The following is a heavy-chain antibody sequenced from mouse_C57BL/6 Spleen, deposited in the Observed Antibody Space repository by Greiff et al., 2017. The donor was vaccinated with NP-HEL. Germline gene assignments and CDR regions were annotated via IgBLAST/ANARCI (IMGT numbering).Heavy chain of an antibody. CDR3: TRWDDGYYDAMDY. CDR1: GFTFSDAW. Sequence: VQLKESGGGLVQPGGSMKLSCAASGFTFSDAWMDWVRQSPEKGLEWVAEIRNKANNHATYYAESVKGRFTISRDDSTSSVYLQMNSLRAEDTGIYYCTRWDDGYYDAMDYWGQGTSVTVSS. CDR2: IRNKANNHAT. J-gene: IGHJ4*01. D-gene: IGHD2-3*01. V-gene: IGHV6-6*01.